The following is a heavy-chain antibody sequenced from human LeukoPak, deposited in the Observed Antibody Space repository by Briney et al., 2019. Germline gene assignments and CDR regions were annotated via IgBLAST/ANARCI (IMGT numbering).Heavy chain of an antibody. CDR2: ISGSGGST. V-gene: IGHV3-23*01. J-gene: IGHJ4*02. CDR1: GFTFSSYA. Sequence: GGSLRLSCAASGFTFSSYAMSWVRQAPGKGLEWVSAISGSGGSTYYADSVKGRFTISRDNSKNTLYLQMNSLRAEDTVVYYCAKAVEAWFDSIHYFDYWGQGTLVTVSS. D-gene: IGHD3-9*01. CDR3: AKAVEAWFDSIHYFDY.